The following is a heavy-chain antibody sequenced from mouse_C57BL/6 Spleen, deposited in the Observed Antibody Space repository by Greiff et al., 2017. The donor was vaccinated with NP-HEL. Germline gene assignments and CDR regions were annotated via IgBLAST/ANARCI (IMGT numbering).Heavy chain of an antibody. V-gene: IGHV1-82*01. CDR3: ARGGGSGYPFAY. Sequence: VNVVESGPELVKPGASVKISCKASGYAFSSSWMNWVKQRPGKGLEWIGRIYPGDGDTNYNGKFKGKATLTADKSSSTAYMQLSSLTSEDSAVYFCARGGGSGYPFAYWGQGTLVTVSA. CDR1: GYAFSSSW. J-gene: IGHJ3*01. D-gene: IGHD3-2*02. CDR2: IYPGDGDT.